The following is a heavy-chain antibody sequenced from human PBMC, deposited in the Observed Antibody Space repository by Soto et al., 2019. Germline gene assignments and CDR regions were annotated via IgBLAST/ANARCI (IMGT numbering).Heavy chain of an antibody. J-gene: IGHJ4*02. CDR1: GFTFSSFG. D-gene: IGHD5-12*01. CDR2: ISYDGSKK. V-gene: IGHV3-30*18. CDR3: AKDSVVASGATIDY. Sequence: ESGGGVVQPGRSLRLSCAASGFTFSSFGLHWVRQAPGKGLECVALISYDGSKKYYTDSVKGRFIISRDNSKNTLYLQMNSLRAEDTAVYYCAKDSVVASGATIDYWGQGTLVTVSS.